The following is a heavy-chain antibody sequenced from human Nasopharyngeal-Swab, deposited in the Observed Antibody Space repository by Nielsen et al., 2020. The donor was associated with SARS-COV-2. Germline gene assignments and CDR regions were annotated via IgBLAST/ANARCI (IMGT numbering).Heavy chain of an antibody. CDR3: ARGRRGSGIDYYYMDV. D-gene: IGHD3-10*01. CDR2: INHSGST. CDR1: GGSFSGYY. J-gene: IGHJ6*03. Sequence: SETLSLTCAVYGGSFSGYYRSWIRQPPGKGLEWIGEINHSGSTNYNPSLKSRVTISVDTSKNQFSLRLSSVTAADTAVYYCARGRRGSGIDYYYMDVWGKGTTVTVSS. V-gene: IGHV4-34*01.